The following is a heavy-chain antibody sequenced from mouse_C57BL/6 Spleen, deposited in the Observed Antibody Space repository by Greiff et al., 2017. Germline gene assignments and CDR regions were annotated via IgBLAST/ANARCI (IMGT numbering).Heavy chain of an antibody. Sequence: QVQLQQPGAELVRPGTSVKLSCKASGYTFTSYWMHWVKQRPGQGLEWIGVIDPSDSYTNYNQKFKGKATLTVDTSSSTAYMQRSSLTSEDSAVYYCAPLITTVVPLDYWGQGTTLTVSS. CDR3: APLITTVVPLDY. CDR1: GYTFTSYW. CDR2: IDPSDSYT. D-gene: IGHD1-1*01. V-gene: IGHV1-59*01. J-gene: IGHJ2*01.